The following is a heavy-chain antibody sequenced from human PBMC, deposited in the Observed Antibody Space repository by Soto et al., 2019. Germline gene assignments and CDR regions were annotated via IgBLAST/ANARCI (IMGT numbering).Heavy chain of an antibody. Sequence: GASVKVSCKASGYTFTTYGISWVRQAPGQGPEWMGWISGSDPDTTYAQNLQGRVTLTTDTSTSTAYMELRSLRSDDTAIYFCARDACGRTNCFGGYFDYWGQGTPVTVSS. D-gene: IGHD2-2*01. CDR2: ISGSDPDT. J-gene: IGHJ4*02. CDR3: ARDACGRTNCFGGYFDY. V-gene: IGHV1-18*04. CDR1: GYTFTTYG.